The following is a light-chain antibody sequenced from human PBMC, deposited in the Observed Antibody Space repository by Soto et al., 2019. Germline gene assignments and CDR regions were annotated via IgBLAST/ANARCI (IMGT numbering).Light chain of an antibody. V-gene: IGLV1-40*01. CDR2: GNN. J-gene: IGLJ3*02. CDR3: QSYDSSLSGV. Sequence: QSALTQPPSVSGAPGQRVTISCTGSGSNIGAGYDVHWYQQLPGTAPKLLIYGNNNRPSGIPDRFSGSKSGTSASLAITGLQAGDEADYYCQSYDSSLSGVFGGGTQLTVL. CDR1: GSNIGAGYD.